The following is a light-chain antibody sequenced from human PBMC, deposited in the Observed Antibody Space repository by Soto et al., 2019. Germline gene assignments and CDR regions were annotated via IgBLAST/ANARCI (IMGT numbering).Light chain of an antibody. CDR1: QSVSSN. CDR2: GAS. CDR3: HKYNNRPPST. Sequence: EIVMTQSPATLSVSPGERATLSCRASQSVSSNLAWYQQKPGQAPRLLIYGASTRATGIPARFSGSGSGTDFTLTISSLQSEVFAVYYCHKYNNRPPSTFGPGTKVDIK. J-gene: IGKJ3*01. V-gene: IGKV3-15*01.